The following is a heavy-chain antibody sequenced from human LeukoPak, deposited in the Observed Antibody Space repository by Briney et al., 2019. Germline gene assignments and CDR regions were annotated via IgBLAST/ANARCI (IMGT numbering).Heavy chain of an antibody. J-gene: IGHJ3*02. CDR1: GGSINSYY. V-gene: IGHV4-59*01. CDR3: ARSSLLDAFDI. D-gene: IGHD3-10*01. CDR2: IYYSGIT. Sequence: PSETLSLTCTVSGGSINSYYWSWIRQPPGKGLEWIGYIYYSGITNYNPSLKSRVTISADTSKNQFSLKLTSVTAADTALYYCARSSLLDAFDIWGQGTMVTVSS.